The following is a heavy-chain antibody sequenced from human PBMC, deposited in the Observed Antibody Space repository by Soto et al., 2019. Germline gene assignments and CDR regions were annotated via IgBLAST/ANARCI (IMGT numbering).Heavy chain of an antibody. V-gene: IGHV3-23*01. CDR2: ISGSGGST. CDR3: AMGHYYDSSGFFY. J-gene: IGHJ4*02. Sequence: GGSLRLSCAASGFTFSSYAMSWVRQAPGKGLEWVSAISGSGGSTYYADAVKVRFTISRDNSKNALYLQMNSLRAEDTAVYYCAMGHYYDSSGFFYWGQGPLVTVSS. D-gene: IGHD3-22*01. CDR1: GFTFSSYA.